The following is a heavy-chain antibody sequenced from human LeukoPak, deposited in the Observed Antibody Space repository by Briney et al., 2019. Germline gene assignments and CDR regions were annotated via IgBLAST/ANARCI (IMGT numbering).Heavy chain of an antibody. Sequence: ASVKVSCKASGYTFTSYDINWVRQATGQGLEWMGWMNPNSGNTGYAQKFQGRVTITMNTSISTAYMELSSLRSEDTAVYYCAKDGSSQYSGSYSGYFDYWGQGTLVTVSS. CDR1: GYTFTSYD. V-gene: IGHV1-8*03. D-gene: IGHD1-26*01. J-gene: IGHJ4*02. CDR3: AKDGSSQYSGSYSGYFDY. CDR2: MNPNSGNT.